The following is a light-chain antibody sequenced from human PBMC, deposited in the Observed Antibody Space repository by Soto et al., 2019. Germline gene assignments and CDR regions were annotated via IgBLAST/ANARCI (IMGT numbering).Light chain of an antibody. CDR2: DVR. V-gene: IGLV2-14*01. CDR3: SSYTSISNYV. J-gene: IGLJ1*01. CDR1: SSDVGGYNF. Sequence: QSALTQPASVSGSPGQSITISCTGTSSDVGGYNFVSWYQQHPGKAPKLMIYDVRNRPSGVSNRFSGSKSVNTASLTISGLQAEDEADYYCSSYTSISNYVFGTGTKVT.